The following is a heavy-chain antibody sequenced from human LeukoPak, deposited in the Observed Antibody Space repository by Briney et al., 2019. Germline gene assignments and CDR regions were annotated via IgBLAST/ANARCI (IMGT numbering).Heavy chain of an antibody. V-gene: IGHV3-21*01. D-gene: IGHD6-13*01. CDR1: GFTFSSYG. CDR2: ISSSSSYI. CDR3: AGVWSRPYTSSWPYYFDY. Sequence: PGGSLSLSCAASGFTFSSYGMHWVRQAPGKGLEWVSSISSSSSYIYSTDSVKGRFTISRDNAKNSLNLQMNSLRAEDTAVYYGAGVWSRPYTSSWPYYFDYWGQGTLVTVSS. J-gene: IGHJ4*02.